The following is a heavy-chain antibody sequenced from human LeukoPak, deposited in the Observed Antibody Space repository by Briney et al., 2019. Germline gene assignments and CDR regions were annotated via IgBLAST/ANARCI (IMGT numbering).Heavy chain of an antibody. J-gene: IGHJ4*02. CDR1: GGSISNSGGFY. CDR2: ISYRGST. CDR3: ARISQSSGGFYY. V-gene: IGHV4-31*02. D-gene: IGHD2-15*01. Sequence: SETLSLTCTVSGGSISNSGGFYWSWIRQHPGDGLEWIGFISYRGSTYYNPSLKSRVSMSVDTSRSQFSLRLTSVTDEDTAVYYCARISQSSGGFYYWGQGTLVTLSS.